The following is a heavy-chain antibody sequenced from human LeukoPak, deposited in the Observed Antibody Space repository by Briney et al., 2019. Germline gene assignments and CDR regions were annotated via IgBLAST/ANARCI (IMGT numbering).Heavy chain of an antibody. CDR3: ARKNPRTNVVGAVPRYWFDP. Sequence: SETLSLTCAVFGGSFSGYYWTWIRQPPEKGLEWIWEINHSGSTNSNPSLKSRVTMSVDTSKNQFSLTLTSVTAADTAVYYCARKNPRTNVVGAVPRYWFDPWGQGTLVTVSS. CDR1: GGSFSGYY. CDR2: INHSGST. V-gene: IGHV4-34*01. J-gene: IGHJ5*02. D-gene: IGHD1-26*01.